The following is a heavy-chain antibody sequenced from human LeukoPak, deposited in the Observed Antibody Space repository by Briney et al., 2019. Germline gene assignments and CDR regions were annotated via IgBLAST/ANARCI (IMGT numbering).Heavy chain of an antibody. Sequence: PGGSLRLSCTASGFSFSSFWVSWVRQAPGKGLEWVANIKDDGSVKNHVDSLKGRFSISRDNARNSLYLQISSLRAEDTAVYYCAREVVATASAFDCWGQGTLVTVSS. CDR2: IKDDGSVK. V-gene: IGHV3-7*03. D-gene: IGHD2-21*01. CDR1: GFSFSSFW. CDR3: AREVVATASAFDC. J-gene: IGHJ4*02.